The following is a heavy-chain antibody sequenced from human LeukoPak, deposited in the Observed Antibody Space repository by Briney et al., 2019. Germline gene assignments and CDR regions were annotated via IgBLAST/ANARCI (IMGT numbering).Heavy chain of an antibody. Sequence: GGSLRLSCAASGFTFDDYGMSWVRHAPGKGLEWVSGINWNGGSTGYADSVKGRFTISRDNAKNSLYLQMNSLRAEDTALYYCARAVGASPYFDYWGQGTLVTVSS. V-gene: IGHV3-20*04. CDR1: GFTFDDYG. CDR3: ARAVGASPYFDY. D-gene: IGHD1-26*01. CDR2: INWNGGST. J-gene: IGHJ4*02.